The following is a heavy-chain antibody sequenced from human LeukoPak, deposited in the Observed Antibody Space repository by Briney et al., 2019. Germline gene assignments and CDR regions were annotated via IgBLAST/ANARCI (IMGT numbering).Heavy chain of an antibody. V-gene: IGHV4-34*01. D-gene: IGHD3-10*01. CDR2: INHSGST. Sequence: SETLSLTCAVYGGSFSGYYWSWIRQPPGKGLEWIGEINHSGSTNYNPSLKSRVTISVDTSKNQFSLKLSSVTAADTAVYYCAKDLGASGENYWGQGTLVTVSS. CDR1: GGSFSGYY. CDR3: AKDLGASGENY. J-gene: IGHJ4*02.